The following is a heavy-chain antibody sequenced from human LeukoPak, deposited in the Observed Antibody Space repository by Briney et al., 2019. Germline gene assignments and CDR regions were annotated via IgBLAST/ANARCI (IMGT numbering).Heavy chain of an antibody. CDR3: ARGRGRRIVGATPLFGY. CDR1: GYTFTSYD. Sequence: GASVKVSCKASGYTFTSYDINWVRQASGQGLEWMGWMNHNSGNTGYAQKFQGRVTMTRNTSISTAYMELSSLRSEDTAVYYCARGRGRRIVGATPLFGYWGQGTLVTVSS. CDR2: MNHNSGNT. V-gene: IGHV1-8*01. J-gene: IGHJ4*02. D-gene: IGHD1-26*01.